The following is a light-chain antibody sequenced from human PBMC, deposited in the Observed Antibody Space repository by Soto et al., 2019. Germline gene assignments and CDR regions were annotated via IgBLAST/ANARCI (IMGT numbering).Light chain of an antibody. Sequence: IQLTQSPSSLSASIGDRVTLTCRASQGISSYLAWYQQKPGKAPELLIDAASTLQSGVPSRFSGSGSGTDFTLTISSLQPEDFATYYCQQLKRYPLSFGGGTKVEIK. CDR2: AAS. CDR1: QGISSY. V-gene: IGKV1-9*01. CDR3: QQLKRYPLS. J-gene: IGKJ4*01.